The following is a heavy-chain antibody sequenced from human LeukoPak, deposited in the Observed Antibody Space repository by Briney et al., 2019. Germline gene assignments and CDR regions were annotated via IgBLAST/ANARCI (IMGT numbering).Heavy chain of an antibody. V-gene: IGHV3-11*01. Sequence: PGGSLRLSCAASGFTFSDYYMSWIHQAPGKGLEWVSYISSSGSTIYYADSVKGRFTISRDNAKNSLYLQMNSLRAEDTAVYYCARDRGYYDSSVMGWGQGTLVTVSS. CDR3: ARDRGYYDSSVMG. J-gene: IGHJ4*02. CDR1: GFTFSDYY. CDR2: ISSSGSTI. D-gene: IGHD3-22*01.